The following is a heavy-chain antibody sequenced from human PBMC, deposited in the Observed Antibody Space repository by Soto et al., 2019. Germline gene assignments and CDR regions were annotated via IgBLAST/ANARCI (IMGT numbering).Heavy chain of an antibody. CDR2: ITYSGGTT. CDR1: GFTLSNYA. D-gene: IGHD3-10*01. V-gene: IGHV3-23*01. J-gene: IGHJ4*02. CDR3: ARKYSYGSGTYLFYFDY. Sequence: EVQLLESGGALVQPGGSLRLSCAASGFTLSNYAMSWVRQAPGKGLDWITTITYSGGTTHYADSVKGRFTVSRDNSKNALYLQVNSLRADDTAVYYCARKYSYGSGTYLFYFDYWGQGTLVTVSS.